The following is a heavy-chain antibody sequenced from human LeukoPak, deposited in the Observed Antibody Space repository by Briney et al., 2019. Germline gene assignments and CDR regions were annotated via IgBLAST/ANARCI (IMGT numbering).Heavy chain of an antibody. V-gene: IGHV1-2*02. CDR1: GYTFTGYY. CDR3: ARDSSTHCSSTSCLGYYYYGMDV. J-gene: IGHJ6*02. Sequence: GASVKVSCKASGYTFTGYYMHWVRQAPGQGLEWMGWINPNSGGTNYAQKFQGRVTMTRDTSISTAYMELSRLRSEDTAVYYCARDSSTHCSSTSCLGYYYYGMDVWGQGTTVTVSS. CDR2: INPNSGGT. D-gene: IGHD2-2*01.